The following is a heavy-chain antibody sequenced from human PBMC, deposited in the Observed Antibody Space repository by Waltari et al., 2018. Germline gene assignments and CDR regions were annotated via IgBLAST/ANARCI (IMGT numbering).Heavy chain of an antibody. CDR3: ARDGFGYSDYYGMDV. CDR1: GGSFSGYY. Sequence: QVQLQQWGAGLLKPSETLSLTCAVYGGSFSGYYMSWIRQAPGKGLEWVSYISSSGSTIYYADSVKGRFTISRDNAKNSLYLQMNSLRAEDTAVYYCARDGFGYSDYYGMDVWGQGTTVTVSS. J-gene: IGHJ6*02. V-gene: IGHV3-11*01. CDR2: ISSSGSTI. D-gene: IGHD3-16*01.